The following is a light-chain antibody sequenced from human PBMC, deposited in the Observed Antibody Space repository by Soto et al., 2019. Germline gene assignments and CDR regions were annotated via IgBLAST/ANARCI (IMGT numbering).Light chain of an antibody. Sequence: EILFGPSLGALSFSAGERDTVSCRASQTIDNTLAWYQRKPGQAPRLLIYDASKRATGIPDRFSGSGSGRDFTLTISGLEPEDFAVYYCQQYGSSPLISFGQGTRLE. J-gene: IGKJ5*01. V-gene: IGKV3-20*01. CDR2: DAS. CDR3: QQYGSSPLIS. CDR1: QTIDNT.